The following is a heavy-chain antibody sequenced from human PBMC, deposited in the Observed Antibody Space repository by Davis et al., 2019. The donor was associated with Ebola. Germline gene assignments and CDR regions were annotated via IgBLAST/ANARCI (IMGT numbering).Heavy chain of an antibody. Sequence: AASVKVSCKASGYTFTRYGITWVRQAPGQGLEWMGWISAYNGITKCGQKVQGRVTMTTDTSTSTAYMELRSLRSDDTAVYYCARDRLSILIVPAARAVATAYDAFDIWGQGTMVTVSS. V-gene: IGHV1-18*01. CDR3: ARDRLSILIVPAARAVATAYDAFDI. J-gene: IGHJ3*02. D-gene: IGHD2-2*01. CDR2: ISAYNGIT. CDR1: GYTFTRYG.